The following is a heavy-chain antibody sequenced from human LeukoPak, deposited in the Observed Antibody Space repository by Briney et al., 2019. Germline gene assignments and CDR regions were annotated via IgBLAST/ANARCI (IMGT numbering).Heavy chain of an antibody. J-gene: IGHJ4*02. CDR3: ARLDDSSGYFH. Sequence: SETLSLTCTVSGGSISSSSSYWGWIRQPPGKGLEWIGSIYYSGSTYYNPSLKSRITISVDTSKNQFSLKLSSVTAADTAVYYCARLDDSSGYFHWGQGTLVTVSS. CDR2: IYYSGST. CDR1: GGSISSSSSY. D-gene: IGHD3-22*01. V-gene: IGHV4-39*01.